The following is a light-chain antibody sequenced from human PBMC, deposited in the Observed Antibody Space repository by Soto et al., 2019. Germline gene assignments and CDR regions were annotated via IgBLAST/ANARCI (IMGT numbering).Light chain of an antibody. CDR2: RAS. V-gene: IGKV1D-12*01. J-gene: IGKJ5*01. CDR3: QQANTFPFT. Sequence: DTQMTQSPSSVYASIGDRVTITCRASQVIGNLLAWYQQKPGKAPRLLIYRASSLQGGVPSRFSGSRSGTDFTLTISSLQPEDFATYYCQQANTFPFTFGQGTRLEMK. CDR1: QVIGNL.